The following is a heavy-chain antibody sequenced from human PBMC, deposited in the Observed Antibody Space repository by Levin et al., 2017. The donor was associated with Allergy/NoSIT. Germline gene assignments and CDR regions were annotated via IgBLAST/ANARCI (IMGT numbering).Heavy chain of an antibody. V-gene: IGHV3-53*01. Sequence: GESLKISCAASGFTVSSNYMSWVRQAPGKGLEWVSVIYSGGSTYYADSVKGRFTISRDNSKNTLYLQMNSLRAEDTAVYYCARSIQLWSLDYWGQGTLVTVSS. CDR3: ARSIQLWSLDY. CDR2: IYSGGST. D-gene: IGHD5-18*01. J-gene: IGHJ4*02. CDR1: GFTVSSNY.